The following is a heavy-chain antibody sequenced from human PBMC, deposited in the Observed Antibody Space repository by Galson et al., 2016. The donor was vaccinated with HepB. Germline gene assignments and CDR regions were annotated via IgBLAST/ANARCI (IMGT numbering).Heavy chain of an antibody. CDR2: IWFDGSKT. J-gene: IGHJ4*02. D-gene: IGHD5-24*01. CDR3: ARGWGLQYFDY. V-gene: IGHV3-33*01. Sequence: SLRLSCAASGFTFTSFAMHWVRQAPGKGLEWVADIWFDGSKTNYADSVKGRFTISRDNSKNTLYLQMNSLRAEDTAVYYCARGWGLQYFDYWGQGTLVTVSS. CDR1: GFTFTSFA.